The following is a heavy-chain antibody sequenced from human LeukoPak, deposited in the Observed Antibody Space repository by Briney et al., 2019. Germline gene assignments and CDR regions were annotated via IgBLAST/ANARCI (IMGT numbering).Heavy chain of an antibody. D-gene: IGHD4-17*01. Sequence: GASVKVSCKASGGTFSSYAISWVRQAPGQGLEGMGGIIPIFGTANYAQKFQGRVTITADKSTSTAYMELSSLRSEDTAVYYCARNLVGVTSAFDIWGQGTMVTVSS. CDR1: GGTFSSYA. V-gene: IGHV1-69*06. CDR2: IIPIFGTA. J-gene: IGHJ3*02. CDR3: ARNLVGVTSAFDI.